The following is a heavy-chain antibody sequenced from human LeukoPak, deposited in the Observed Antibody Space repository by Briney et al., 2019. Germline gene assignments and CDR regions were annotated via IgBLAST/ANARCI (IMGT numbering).Heavy chain of an antibody. D-gene: IGHD3-22*01. V-gene: IGHV3-53*01. CDR3: ARRAGDYSHPYDY. CDR1: GFTFSSYS. J-gene: IGHJ4*02. Sequence: GGSLRLSCAASGFTFSSYSMSWVRQAPGKGLEWVSLIYSGGSTYYTDSVKGRFTISRDNSKNTLYLQMNSLRAEDTAVYYCARRAGDYSHPYDYWGQGILVTVSS. CDR2: IYSGGST.